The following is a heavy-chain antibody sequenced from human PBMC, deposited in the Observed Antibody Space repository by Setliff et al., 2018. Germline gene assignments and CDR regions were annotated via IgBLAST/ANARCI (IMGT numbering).Heavy chain of an antibody. V-gene: IGHV1-46*02. J-gene: IGHJ3*02. CDR1: GGTFKNYG. D-gene: IGHD4-17*01. CDR3: ARDYGASDGFDI. CDR2: INPSGGLT. Sequence: ASVKVSCKASGGTFKNYGISWVRQAPGQGLEWMGIINPSGGLTRYAQKFQGRVTMTTDTSTSTAYMELRSLRSDDTAVYYCARDYGASDGFDIWGQGTMVTVSS.